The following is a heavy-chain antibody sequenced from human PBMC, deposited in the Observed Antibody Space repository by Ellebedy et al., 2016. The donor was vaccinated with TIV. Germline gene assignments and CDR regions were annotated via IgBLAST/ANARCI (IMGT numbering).Heavy chain of an antibody. D-gene: IGHD2-21*02. CDR2: VFFSGST. CDR3: ATSQYCGGDCFLDH. CDR1: GGSVRRYY. V-gene: IGHV4-59*02. J-gene: IGHJ4*02. Sequence: SETLSLTXTVSGGSVRRYYLNWIRQPPGKGLEWIGYVFFSGSTKYNPSLKSRVTISVDTSTNQLSLKLNSVTAADTAVYYCATSQYCGGDCFLDHWGQGTLVTVAS.